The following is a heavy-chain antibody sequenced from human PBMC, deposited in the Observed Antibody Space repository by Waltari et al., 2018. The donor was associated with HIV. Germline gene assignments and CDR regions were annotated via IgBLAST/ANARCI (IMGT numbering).Heavy chain of an antibody. J-gene: IGHJ4*02. Sequence: QVQLVQSGAEVKKPGASVKVSCKASGYTFTSYDINCVRQATGQGLEWMGWMNPNSGNTGYAQKFQGRVTMTRNTSISTAYMELSSLRSEDTAVYYCARGTVVPANFYFDYWGQGTLVTVSS. D-gene: IGHD2-2*01. CDR2: MNPNSGNT. CDR3: ARGTVVPANFYFDY. V-gene: IGHV1-8*01. CDR1: GYTFTSYD.